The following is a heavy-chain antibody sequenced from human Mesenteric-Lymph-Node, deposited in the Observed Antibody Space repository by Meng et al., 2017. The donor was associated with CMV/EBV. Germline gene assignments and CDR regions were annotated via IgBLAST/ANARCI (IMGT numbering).Heavy chain of an antibody. V-gene: IGHV4-34*01. CDR3: ARHQRWLKSEGGFNY. Sequence: QVALLQWGPGLLKPAETLSLPCAAYGGSFSGNYWSWIRQPPGKGLEWIGEINHSGSTNYNPSLKSRVTISVDTSKNQFSLKLSSVTAADTAVYYCARHQRWLKSEGGFNYWGQGTLVTVSS. CDR1: GGSFSGNY. J-gene: IGHJ4*02. D-gene: IGHD4-23*01. CDR2: INHSGST.